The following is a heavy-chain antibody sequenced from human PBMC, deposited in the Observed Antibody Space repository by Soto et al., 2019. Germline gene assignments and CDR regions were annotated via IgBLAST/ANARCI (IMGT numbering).Heavy chain of an antibody. D-gene: IGHD3-22*01. CDR3: ARDKGSSGYYVYYFDY. J-gene: IGHJ4*02. CDR1: GFTFSSYA. V-gene: IGHV3-30-3*01. Sequence: RLSCAASGFTFSSYAMHWVRQAPGKGLEWVAVISYDGSNKYYADSVKGRFTISRDNSKNTLYLQMNSLRAEDTAVYYCARDKGSSGYYVYYFDYWGQGTLVTVSS. CDR2: ISYDGSNK.